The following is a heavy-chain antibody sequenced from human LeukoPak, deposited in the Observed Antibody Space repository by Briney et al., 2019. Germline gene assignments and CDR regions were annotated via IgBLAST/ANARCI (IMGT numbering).Heavy chain of an antibody. V-gene: IGHV1-2*02. D-gene: IGHD1-26*01. J-gene: IGHJ3*02. Sequence: ASVKVSCKASGYTFISYGISWVGQAPGQGLEWMGWINPNSGGTNFAQKFQGRVTMTRDTSISTAYMELSRLRLDDTAVYYCATGSYLYDAFDIWGQGTMVTVSS. CDR3: ATGSYLYDAFDI. CDR2: INPNSGGT. CDR1: GYTFISYG.